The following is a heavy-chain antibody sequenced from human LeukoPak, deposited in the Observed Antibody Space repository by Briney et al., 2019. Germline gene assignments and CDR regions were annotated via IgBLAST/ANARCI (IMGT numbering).Heavy chain of an antibody. Sequence: SETLSLTCTVSGVSISAYYWSWLRQSPGKGLEWIGFVYDSGNTEYNPSLKSRVAISLDTSKKQFSLTLSSVTAADTAVYFCARGGGFGHYDSRWTTFDIWGQGTMVTVSS. D-gene: IGHD3-22*01. CDR3: ARGGGFGHYDSRWTTFDI. CDR2: VYDSGNT. V-gene: IGHV4-59*01. CDR1: GVSISAYY. J-gene: IGHJ3*02.